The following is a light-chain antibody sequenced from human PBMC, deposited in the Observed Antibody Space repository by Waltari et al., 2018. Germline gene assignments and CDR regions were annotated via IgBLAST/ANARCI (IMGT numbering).Light chain of an antibody. CDR1: SSDVCGYNY. V-gene: IGLV2-14*01. CDR2: DVS. Sequence: QSALTQPASVSGSPGQSITISCTGTSSDVCGYNYVSWYHQHPGKAPKLMIYDVSKRASGGSNRFSGSKSGNTASLTISGLQAEDEADYYCSSYTSSSSWVFGGGTKLTVL. CDR3: SSYTSSSSWV. J-gene: IGLJ3*02.